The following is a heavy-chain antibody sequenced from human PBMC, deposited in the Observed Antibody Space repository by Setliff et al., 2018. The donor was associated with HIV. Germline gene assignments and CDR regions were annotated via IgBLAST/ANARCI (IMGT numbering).Heavy chain of an antibody. CDR1: GYSFSSHG. D-gene: IGHD3-10*01. V-gene: IGHV1-18*01. J-gene: IGHJ4*02. Sequence: ASVKVSCKTSGYSFSSHGVSWVRQAPGQGLEWVGWISSYTGKTKYAQNVQGRVTLTTDTSTSTAYMELRSLRPDDTAVYYCAREKEKLWFGELSHGDFDYWGQGTLVTVSS. CDR2: ISSYTGKT. CDR3: AREKEKLWFGELSHGDFDY.